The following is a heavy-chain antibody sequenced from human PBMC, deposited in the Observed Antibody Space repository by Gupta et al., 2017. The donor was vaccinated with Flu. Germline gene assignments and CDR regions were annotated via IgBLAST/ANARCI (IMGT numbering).Heavy chain of an antibody. CDR3: AKDGDGYSFDY. J-gene: IGHJ4*02. V-gene: IGHV3-23*01. CDR2: IGAAGAYT. D-gene: IGHD5-24*01. CDR1: GFPFRTYA. Sequence: EVQLLESGGGLVQPGGSLRLSCAASGFPFRTYAMHWVRQSPGKGLEWVSTIGAAGAYTYCADSVKRRFSISRDNSNSTVFLHLNSLRVEDTAVFYCAKDGDGYSFDYWGQGTLVTVSS.